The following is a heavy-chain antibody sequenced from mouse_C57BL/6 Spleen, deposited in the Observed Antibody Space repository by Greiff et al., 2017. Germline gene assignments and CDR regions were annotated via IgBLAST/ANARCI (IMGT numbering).Heavy chain of an antibody. V-gene: IGHV1-72*01. CDR2: IDPNSGGT. J-gene: IGHJ3*01. CDR1: GYTFTSYW. Sequence: VQLQQPGAELVKPGASVKLSCKASGYTFTSYWMHWVKQRPGRGLEWIGSIDPNSGGTKYNEKFKSKATLTVDKPSSTAYMQLSSLTSEDSAVYYCARSGPDGYFAYWGQGTLVTVSA. CDR3: ARSGPDGYFAY. D-gene: IGHD2-3*01.